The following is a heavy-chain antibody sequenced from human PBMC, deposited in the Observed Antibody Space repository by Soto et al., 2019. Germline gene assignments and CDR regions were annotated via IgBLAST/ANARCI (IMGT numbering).Heavy chain of an antibody. J-gene: IGHJ4*02. D-gene: IGHD1-26*01. CDR1: GYTFSTYG. Sequence: QVDLVQSGPEVRKPGASVNVSCKASGYTFSTYGISWVRQAPGQGLAWMGWISAYNHYTNYAQKFQGRVTMTTDTSTNTAYMELRSLRSGDTAMYFCARVGPSREVPYPFEYWGQGTLVTVSS. CDR3: ARVGPSREVPYPFEY. V-gene: IGHV1-18*01. CDR2: ISAYNHYT.